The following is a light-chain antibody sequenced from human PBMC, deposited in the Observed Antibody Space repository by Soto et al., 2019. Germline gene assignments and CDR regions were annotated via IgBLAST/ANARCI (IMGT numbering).Light chain of an antibody. Sequence: QSALTQPASVSGSPGQSTTISCTGTSSDIGGYNYVSWYQQLPGAAPKLIIYDVSDRPPGISTRFSGSKSGNTDSLPISGLQAEDEGDYYCSSFTSRHTYVFGTGTKLTVL. CDR2: DVS. CDR3: SSFTSRHTYV. V-gene: IGLV2-14*01. CDR1: SSDIGGYNY. J-gene: IGLJ1*01.